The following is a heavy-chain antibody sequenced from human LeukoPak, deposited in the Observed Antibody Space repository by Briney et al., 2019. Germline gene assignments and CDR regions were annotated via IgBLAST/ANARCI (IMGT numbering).Heavy chain of an antibody. CDR1: GFTFSSYA. CDR3: ARDGGTMPVDY. D-gene: IGHD2-2*01. CDR2: ISSSSSYI. J-gene: IGHJ4*02. V-gene: IGHV3-21*01. Sequence: GGSLRLSCAASGFTFSSYAMSWVRQAPGKGLEWVSSISSSSSYIYYADSVKGQFTISRDHAKNPLYLQMNSLRAEDTAVYYCARDGGTMPVDYWGQGTLVTVSS.